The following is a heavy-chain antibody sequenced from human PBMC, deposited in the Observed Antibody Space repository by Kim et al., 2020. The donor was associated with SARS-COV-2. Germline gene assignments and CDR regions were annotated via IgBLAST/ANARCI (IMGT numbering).Heavy chain of an antibody. D-gene: IGHD2-15*01. CDR1: GFTFSSFY. CDR3: ARDGGGTVANDY. Sequence: GGSLRLSCAASGFTFSSFYMHWVRQVPGKGLVWLSGIKTDGSATWYADSVKGRFTISRDNAKNTLYLQMNSLRAEDTAFYYCARDGGGTVANDYWGQGTLVTVSS. CDR2: IKTDGSAT. J-gene: IGHJ4*02. V-gene: IGHV3-74*01.